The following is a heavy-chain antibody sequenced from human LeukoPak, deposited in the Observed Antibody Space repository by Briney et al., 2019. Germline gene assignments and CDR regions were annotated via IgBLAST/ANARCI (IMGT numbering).Heavy chain of an antibody. D-gene: IGHD2-8*01. CDR3: ARDGVD. CDR1: GFTLSSYA. CDR2: ISYDGSNK. V-gene: IGHV3-30*04. Sequence: PGGSLRLSCAASGFTLSSYAMHWVRQAPGKGLEWVAVISYDGSNKYYADSVKGRFTISRDNSKNTLYLQMNSLRAEDTAVYYCARDGVDWGQGTLVTVSS. J-gene: IGHJ4*02.